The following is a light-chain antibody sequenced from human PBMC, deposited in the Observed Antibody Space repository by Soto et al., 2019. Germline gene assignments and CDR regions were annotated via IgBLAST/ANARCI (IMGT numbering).Light chain of an antibody. Sequence: DIQLTQSPSSLSASLGDRITFTCRASQGISHFLAWYQQKPGKVPQLLIYEASTLQSGVPSRFSGSVSGTEFTLTISGLQSEDVATYFCQKYDRAPFTFGPGTKVDIK. V-gene: IGKV1-27*01. CDR1: QGISHF. J-gene: IGKJ3*01. CDR3: QKYDRAPFT. CDR2: EAS.